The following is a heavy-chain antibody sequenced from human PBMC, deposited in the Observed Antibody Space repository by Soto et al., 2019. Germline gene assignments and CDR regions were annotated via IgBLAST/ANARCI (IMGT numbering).Heavy chain of an antibody. D-gene: IGHD3-22*01. V-gene: IGHV3-7*01. J-gene: IGHJ4*02. Sequence: GGSLRLSCVGSGFTFSSNWMTWVRQAPGKGLEWVGNIRQDGSEKNYVDSVKGRFTISRDNAKNSLYLQMNGLRDEDTAVYYCARDDSSGYYFDYWGQGTLVTVSS. CDR2: IRQDGSEK. CDR3: ARDDSSGYYFDY. CDR1: GFTFSSNW.